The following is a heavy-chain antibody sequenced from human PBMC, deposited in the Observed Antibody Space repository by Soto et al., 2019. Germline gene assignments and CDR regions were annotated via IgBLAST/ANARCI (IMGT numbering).Heavy chain of an antibody. Sequence: GGSLRLSCVASGFTFSSYGMHWVRQAPGKGLEWVAVVSYDGTNKYYTDSVKGRFAISKDNSKNTLYLQMNSLRGVDTAVYYCARPASAIDYYYGMDVWGLGATVTVSS. J-gene: IGHJ6*02. CDR2: VSYDGTNK. CDR1: GFTFSSYG. CDR3: ARPASAIDYYYGMDV. V-gene: IGHV3-30*03. D-gene: IGHD2-2*02.